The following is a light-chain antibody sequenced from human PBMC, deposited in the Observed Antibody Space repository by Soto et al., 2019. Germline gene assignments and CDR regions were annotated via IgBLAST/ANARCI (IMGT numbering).Light chain of an antibody. J-gene: IGLJ1*01. CDR2: DVV. V-gene: IGLV2-14*01. CDR3: SPYTSTSTIV. Sequence: QSALTQPASVSGSPGQSITISCTGTSSDVGGYNYVSWYQQDPGKAPKLMIYDVVNRLSGVSNRFSGSKSGNAASLTISGLQAEDEADYYCSPYTSTSTIVFGTGTNLTVL. CDR1: SSDVGGYNY.